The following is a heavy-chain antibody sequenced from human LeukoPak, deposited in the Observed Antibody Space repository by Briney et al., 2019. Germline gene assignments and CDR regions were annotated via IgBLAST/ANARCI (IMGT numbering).Heavy chain of an antibody. CDR3: ARQRDYADYLDAFDV. CDR1: GGSISSYY. CDR2: IYYSGST. J-gene: IGHJ3*01. Sequence: SETLSLTCTVSGGSISSYYWSWIRQPPGKGLEWIGYIYYSGSTNYNPSLKSRVTISADTSKNQFSLKLTSVTAADTAIYYCARQRDYADYLDAFDVWGQGTMVTVSS. D-gene: IGHD4-17*01. V-gene: IGHV4-59*08.